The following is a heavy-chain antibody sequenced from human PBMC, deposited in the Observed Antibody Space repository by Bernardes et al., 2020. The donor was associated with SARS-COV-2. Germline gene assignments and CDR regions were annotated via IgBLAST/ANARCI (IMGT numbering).Heavy chain of an antibody. CDR3: ARDYYYGSSGPIFFDY. D-gene: IGHD3-22*01. CDR2: ISAYSGHT. Sequence: ASVKVSCKASGYSFTNYGISWVRQAPGQGLEWIGWISAYSGHTKYAQKVQGRVTIDRDTSTTTAYMELRSLRSDDTAVYYCARDYYYGSSGPIFFDYWGQGTLVTVSS. CDR1: GYSFTNYG. V-gene: IGHV1-18*01. J-gene: IGHJ4*02.